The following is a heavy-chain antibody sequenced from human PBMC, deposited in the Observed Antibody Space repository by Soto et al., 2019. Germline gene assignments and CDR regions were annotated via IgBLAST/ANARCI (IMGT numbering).Heavy chain of an antibody. CDR3: ARLFSSSWYYFDY. J-gene: IGHJ4*02. D-gene: IGHD6-13*01. CDR2: INAGNGNT. CDR1: GYTFTSYA. V-gene: IGHV1-3*01. Sequence: QVQLVQSGAEVKKPGASVKVSCKASGYTFTSYAMHWVRQAPGQRLEWMGWINAGNGNTKYSQKFQGRVTITRATSASTAYMELSSLRSEDTAVYYCARLFSSSWYYFDYWGQGTLVTVSS.